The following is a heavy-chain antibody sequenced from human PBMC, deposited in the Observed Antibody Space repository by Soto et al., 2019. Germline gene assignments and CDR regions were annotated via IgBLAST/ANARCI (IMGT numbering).Heavy chain of an antibody. V-gene: IGHV1-3*01. J-gene: IGHJ4*01. D-gene: IGHD5-12*01. Sequence: ASVKVSCKASGYPFTKFAMQWVRQALGQRPDGMGWINAGNGHTKYSEKFQDRFTITRDTSANTAYMDLSSLSSEDTAVYYCARGIWVAKTASYYFDNWG. CDR3: ARGIWVAKTASYYFDN. CDR2: INAGNGHT. CDR1: GYPFTKFA.